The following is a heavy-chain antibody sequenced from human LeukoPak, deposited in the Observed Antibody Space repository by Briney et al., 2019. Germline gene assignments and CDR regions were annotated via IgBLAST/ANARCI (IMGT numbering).Heavy chain of an antibody. CDR2: TYYRSKWYN. V-gene: IGHV6-1*01. CDR3: AREVRNGGADY. J-gene: IGHJ4*02. D-gene: IGHD2-8*01. Sequence: SQTLSLTSAISGDSVSSSSAAWNWIRQSPWRGLEWLGGTYYRSKWYNYYAVSVKSRITITPDTSKNQFSLQLNSVTPEDTAVSSCAREVRNGGADYWGQGTLVTVSS. CDR1: GDSVSSSSAA.